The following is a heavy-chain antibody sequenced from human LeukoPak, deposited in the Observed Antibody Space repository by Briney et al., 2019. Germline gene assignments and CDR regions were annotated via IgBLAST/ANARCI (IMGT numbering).Heavy chain of an antibody. Sequence: PGGSLRLSCAASGFTVSSNYMSWVRQAPGKGLEWVSVIYSGGSTYYADSVKGRFTISRDNSKNTLYLQMNSLGAEDTAVYYCARDRLKEGITIFEYYYYYMDVWGKGTTVTVSS. J-gene: IGHJ6*03. CDR1: GFTVSSNY. V-gene: IGHV3-53*01. D-gene: IGHD3-3*01. CDR3: ARDRLKEGITIFEYYYYYMDV. CDR2: IYSGGST.